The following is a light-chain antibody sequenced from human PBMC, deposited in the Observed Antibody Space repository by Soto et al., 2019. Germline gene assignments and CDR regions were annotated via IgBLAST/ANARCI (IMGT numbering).Light chain of an antibody. V-gene: IGLV1-40*01. CDR2: GNS. CDR3: QSYDSSLSGSV. CDR1: SSNIGAGYV. J-gene: IGLJ2*01. Sequence: QSVLTQPPSVSGAPGQRVTISCTGGSSNIGAGYVVHWYQQLPGTAPKLLISGNSNRPSGVPDRFSGSKSVTSASLAITGLQAEDESDYYCQSYDSSLSGSVFGGGTKRTVL.